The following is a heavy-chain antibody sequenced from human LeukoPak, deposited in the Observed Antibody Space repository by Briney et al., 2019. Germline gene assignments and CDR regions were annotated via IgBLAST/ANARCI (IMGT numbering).Heavy chain of an antibody. D-gene: IGHD2-21*02. CDR1: GYTLTELS. Sequence: ASVKVSCKVPGYTLTELSMHWVRQAPGKGLEWMGGFDPEDGETIYAQKFQGRVTMTEDTSTDTAYMELSSLRSEETAVYYCATLPYCGGDCYSPQGAFDIWGQGTMVTVSS. V-gene: IGHV1-24*01. J-gene: IGHJ3*02. CDR3: ATLPYCGGDCYSPQGAFDI. CDR2: FDPEDGET.